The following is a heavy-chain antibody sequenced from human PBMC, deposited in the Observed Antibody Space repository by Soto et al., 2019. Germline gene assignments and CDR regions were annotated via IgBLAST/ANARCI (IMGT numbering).Heavy chain of an antibody. CDR2: ISGSGGST. D-gene: IGHD3-9*01. J-gene: IGHJ5*01. CDR1: GFTFSSYA. V-gene: IGHV3-23*01. Sequence: GGSLRLSCAASGFTFSSYAMSWVRQAPGKGLEWVSAISGSGGSTYYADSVKGRFTISRDNSRTTLYLQMDSLRAEDSAVYSCALGLGPWFDSWAQGTLVTVSS. CDR3: ALGLGPWFDS.